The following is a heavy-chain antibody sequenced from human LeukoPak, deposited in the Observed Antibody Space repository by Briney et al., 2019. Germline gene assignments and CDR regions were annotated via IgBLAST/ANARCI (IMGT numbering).Heavy chain of an antibody. J-gene: IGHJ6*03. CDR3: ARASITMVRGVLSRQYYYYYYMDV. CDR1: GYTFTSYD. Sequence: ASVKVSCKASGYTFTSYDINWVRQATGQGLEWMGWMNPNSGNTGYAQKFQGRVTMTRNTSISTAYMELSSLRSEDTAVYYCARASITMVRGVLSRQYYYYYYMDVWGKGTTVTISS. D-gene: IGHD3-10*01. V-gene: IGHV1-8*01. CDR2: MNPNSGNT.